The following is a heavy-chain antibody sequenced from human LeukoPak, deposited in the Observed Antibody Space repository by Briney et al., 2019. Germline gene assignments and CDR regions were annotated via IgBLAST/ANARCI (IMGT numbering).Heavy chain of an antibody. CDR3: AKPARTDAFDI. V-gene: IGHV3-23*01. CDR2: ISGSGGNT. J-gene: IGHJ3*02. Sequence: TGGSLRLSCAASGFTFRNYWMSWVRHTPGKGLEWVSSISGSGGNTYYADSVKGRFTISRDNSKNTLYLQMNSLRAEDTAVYYCAKPARTDAFDIWGQGTMITVSS. D-gene: IGHD1-14*01. CDR1: GFTFRNYW.